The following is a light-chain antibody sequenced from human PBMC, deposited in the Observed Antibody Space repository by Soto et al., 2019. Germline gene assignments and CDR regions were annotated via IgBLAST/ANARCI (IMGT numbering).Light chain of an antibody. J-gene: IGKJ1*01. CDR1: QSVSNNY. V-gene: IGKV3-20*01. Sequence: EIVLTQSPATLSLSPGERATLSCMASQSVSNNYLAWYQQKPGQSPRLLIYGASNRATGIPDRFSGSGSGTDFTLTISRLEPEDFAVYYCQQYGSSGTLGQGTKVDIK. CDR2: GAS. CDR3: QQYGSSGT.